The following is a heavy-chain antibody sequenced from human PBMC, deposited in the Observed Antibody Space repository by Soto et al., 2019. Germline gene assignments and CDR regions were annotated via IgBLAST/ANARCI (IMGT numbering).Heavy chain of an antibody. CDR3: TRGYGAGSYFSDH. CDR2: SYSGGNT. D-gene: IGHD3-10*01. CDR1: GLTVSGKKY. V-gene: IGHV3-53*01. Sequence: DVQLVESGGGLMQPGESLRLSCAASGLTVSGKKYVAWVRQAPGKGLEWVSASYSGGNTYYADSVKGRFTSSRDNFQNTLYLQMNSLTAEDTAVYYCTRGYGAGSYFSDHWGQGTLVTVSS. J-gene: IGHJ5*02.